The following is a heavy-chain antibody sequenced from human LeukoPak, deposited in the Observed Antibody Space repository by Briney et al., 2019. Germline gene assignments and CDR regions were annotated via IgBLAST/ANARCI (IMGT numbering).Heavy chain of an antibody. V-gene: IGHV3-21*01. J-gene: IGHJ4*02. CDR3: ATIAAAVGGFDY. D-gene: IGHD6-13*01. CDR2: ISSSSSYI. Sequence: GGSLRLSCAASGFTFSSYSMNWVRQAPGKRLEWVSSISSSSSYIYYADSVKGRFTISRDNAKNSLYLQMNSLRAEDTAVYYCATIAAAVGGFDYWGQGTLVTVSS. CDR1: GFTFSSYS.